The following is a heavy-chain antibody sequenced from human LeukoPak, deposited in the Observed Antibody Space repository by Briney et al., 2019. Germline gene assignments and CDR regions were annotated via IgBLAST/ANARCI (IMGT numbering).Heavy chain of an antibody. D-gene: IGHD6-19*01. CDR1: GYTFTSDG. J-gene: IGHJ4*02. Sequence: ASVKLSCKVSGYTFTSDGISWARQAPGQGLEWMGWISAYNGNTNYAQKLQGRVTMTTDTSTSTAYMELRSLRSDDTAVYYCARGRGHYSSGSYVDYWGQGTLVTVSS. V-gene: IGHV1-18*01. CDR3: ARGRGHYSSGSYVDY. CDR2: ISAYNGNT.